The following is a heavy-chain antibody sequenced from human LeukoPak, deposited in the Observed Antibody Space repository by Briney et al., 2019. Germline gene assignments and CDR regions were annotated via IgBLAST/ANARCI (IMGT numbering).Heavy chain of an antibody. Sequence: ASVKVSCKASGYTFTSYDINWVRQATGQGLEWMGWMNPNSGNTGYAQKFQGRVTMTRNTSISTAYMELSSLRSEDTAVYYCARAPSRYCSGGSCYSALVYFDYWGREPWSPSPQ. V-gene: IGHV1-8*01. D-gene: IGHD2-15*01. CDR3: ARAPSRYCSGGSCYSALVYFDY. CDR2: MNPNSGNT. CDR1: GYTFTSYD. J-gene: IGHJ4*02.